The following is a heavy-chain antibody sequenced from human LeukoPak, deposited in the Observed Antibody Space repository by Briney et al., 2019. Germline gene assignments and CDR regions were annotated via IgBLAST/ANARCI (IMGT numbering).Heavy chain of an antibody. V-gene: IGHV4-61*01. J-gene: IGHJ5*02. CDR1: GGSVSSGSYY. Sequence: SETLSLTCTVSGGSVSSGSYYWSWIRQPPGKGLEWIGYICYSGSTNYNPSLKSRVTISVDTSKSQFSLKLSSVTAADTAVYYCARTNFRNNWFDPWGQGTLVTVSS. D-gene: IGHD1-7*01. CDR2: ICYSGST. CDR3: ARTNFRNNWFDP.